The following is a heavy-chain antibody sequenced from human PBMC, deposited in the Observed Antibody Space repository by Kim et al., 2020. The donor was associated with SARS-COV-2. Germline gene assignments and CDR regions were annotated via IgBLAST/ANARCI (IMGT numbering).Heavy chain of an antibody. CDR1: GYSFTSYW. Sequence: GESLKISCKGSGYSFTSYWIGWVRQMPGKGLEWMRIIYPGDSDTRYSPSFQGQVTISADKSISTAYLQWSSLKASDTAMYYCARHEGPRMVATDYYFDYWGQGTLVTVSS. D-gene: IGHD5-12*01. V-gene: IGHV5-51*01. CDR3: ARHEGPRMVATDYYFDY. J-gene: IGHJ4*02. CDR2: IYPGDSDT.